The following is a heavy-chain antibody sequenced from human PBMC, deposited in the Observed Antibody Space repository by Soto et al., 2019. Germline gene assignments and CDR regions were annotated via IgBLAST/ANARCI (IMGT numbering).Heavy chain of an antibody. CDR2: MFYTGNA. D-gene: IGHD1-26*01. Sequence: QVQLQESGPRLVKPSETLSLTCTVSGVSVSSSSYYWGWIRQPPGQGLEWIGNMFYTGNAYYNPFLQRRGTISGEPFKKPFPPKARSVAAADPAGYFRARKVGYPDWGGAGGEYWGQGTPVTVST. CDR1: GVSVSSSSYY. J-gene: IGHJ4*02. CDR3: ARKVGYPDWGGAGGEY. V-gene: IGHV4-39*01.